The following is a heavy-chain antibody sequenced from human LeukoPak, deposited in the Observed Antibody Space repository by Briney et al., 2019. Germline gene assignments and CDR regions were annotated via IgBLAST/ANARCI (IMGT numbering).Heavy chain of an antibody. V-gene: IGHV1-69*05. D-gene: IGHD4-11*01. CDR2: IIPIFGTA. J-gene: IGHJ4*02. Sequence: ASVKVSCKASGGTFSSYAISWVRQAPGQGLEWMGGIIPIFGTANYAQKFQGRVTITTDESTSTAYMELSSLRSEDTAVYYCARSGTYSNYPSDYWGQGTLVTVSS. CDR1: GGTFSSYA. CDR3: ARSGTYSNYPSDY.